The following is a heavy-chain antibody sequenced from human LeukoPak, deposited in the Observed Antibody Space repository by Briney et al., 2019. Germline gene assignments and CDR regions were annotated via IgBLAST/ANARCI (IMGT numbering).Heavy chain of an antibody. CDR2: ISSSSSYI. Sequence: GGSLRLSCAASGFTFENYWMNWVRQAPGKGLEWVSCISSSSSYIYYTDSVKGRFTISRDNAKNSLTLQMNSLRAEDTAVYYCARDLKYYDSSGFDYWGQGTLVTVSS. CDR3: ARDLKYYDSSGFDY. V-gene: IGHV3-21*01. J-gene: IGHJ4*02. CDR1: GFTFENYW. D-gene: IGHD3-22*01.